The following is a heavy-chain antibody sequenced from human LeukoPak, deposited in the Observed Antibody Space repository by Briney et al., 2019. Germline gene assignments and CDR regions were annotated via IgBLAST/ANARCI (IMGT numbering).Heavy chain of an antibody. CDR2: THYRSKWYY. CDR1: GDSVSSNSAS. J-gene: IGHJ4*02. V-gene: IGHV6-1*01. D-gene: IGHD6-6*01. CDR3: SIGSAFEC. Sequence: SQTLSLTCAISGDSVSSNSASWNWIRQSPSRGLEWLGRTHYRSKWYYDYAASVKSRITINPDTTKNQFSLQLNSVTPEDTAVYYWSIGSAFECWGQGTLVTVSS.